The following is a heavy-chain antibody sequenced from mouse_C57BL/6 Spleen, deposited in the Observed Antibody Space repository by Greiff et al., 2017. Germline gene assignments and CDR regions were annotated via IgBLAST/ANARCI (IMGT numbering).Heavy chain of an antibody. Sequence: QVQLKESGAELVRPGTSVKMSCKASGYTFTNYWIGWAKQRPGHGLEWIGDIYPGGGYTNYNEKFKGKATLTADKSSSTAYMQFSSLTSEVSAIYSGARAVVEEEKSWYFDVWGTGTTVTVSS. CDR1: GYTFTNYW. D-gene: IGHD1-1*01. CDR3: ARAVVEEEKSWYFDV. V-gene: IGHV1-63*01. CDR2: IYPGGGYT. J-gene: IGHJ1*03.